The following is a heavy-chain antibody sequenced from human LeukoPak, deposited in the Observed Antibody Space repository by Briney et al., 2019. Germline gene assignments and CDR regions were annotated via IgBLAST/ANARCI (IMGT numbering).Heavy chain of an antibody. CDR2: IYSSGRT. D-gene: IGHD3-10*01. Sequence: SETLSLTCTVSGDSISSGTYYWSWIRQPAGKGLEWIGRIYSSGRTNYNPSLKSRVTISVDTSKNQFSLKLSSVTAADTAVYYCARDTWFGAGRTFDYWGQGTLVTVSS. CDR3: ARDTWFGAGRTFDY. V-gene: IGHV4-61*02. CDR1: GDSISSGTYY. J-gene: IGHJ4*02.